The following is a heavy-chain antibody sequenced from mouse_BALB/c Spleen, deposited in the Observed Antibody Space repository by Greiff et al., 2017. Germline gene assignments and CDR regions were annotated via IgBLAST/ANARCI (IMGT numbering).Heavy chain of an antibody. CDR2: IYWDDDK. J-gene: IGHJ4*01. CDR3: ARRILYAMDY. CDR1: GFSLSTSGMG. V-gene: IGHV8-12*01. Sequence: QVTLKESGPGILQPSQTLSLTCSFSGFSLSTSGMGVSWIRQPSGKGLEWLAHIYWDDDKRYNPSLKSRLTISKDTSSNQVFLKITSVDTADTATYYCARRILYAMDYWGQGTSVTVSS.